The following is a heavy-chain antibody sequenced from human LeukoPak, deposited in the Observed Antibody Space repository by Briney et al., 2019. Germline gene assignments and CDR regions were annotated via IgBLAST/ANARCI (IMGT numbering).Heavy chain of an antibody. D-gene: IGHD1-26*01. Sequence: GGPLRLSCAASGFTFSDYYMTWIRQAPGKGLEWVSYISSSGSTIYYADSVKGRFTISRDNAKNSLYLQMNSLRAEDTAVYYCARVYYSGSYPVDYWGQGTLVTVSS. CDR2: ISSSGSTI. V-gene: IGHV3-11*01. J-gene: IGHJ4*02. CDR3: ARVYYSGSYPVDY. CDR1: GFTFSDYY.